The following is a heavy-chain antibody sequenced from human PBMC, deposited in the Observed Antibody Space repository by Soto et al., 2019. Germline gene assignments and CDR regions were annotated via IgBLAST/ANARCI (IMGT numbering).Heavy chain of an antibody. J-gene: IGHJ4*02. CDR2: IIPLFGTT. V-gene: IGHV1-69*13. CDR1: GGTFSSYA. Sequence: SVKVSCKASGGTFSSYAISWVRQAPGQGLEWMGGIIPLFGTTNYAQNFQGRVTITADESTRTAYMELSSLRSEDTAVYYCARVGGDDFGDSGGFDYWGQGTLVTVSS. CDR3: ARVGGDDFGDSGGFDY. D-gene: IGHD4-17*01.